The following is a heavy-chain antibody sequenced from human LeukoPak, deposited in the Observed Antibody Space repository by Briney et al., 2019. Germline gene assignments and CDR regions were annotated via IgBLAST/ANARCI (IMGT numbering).Heavy chain of an antibody. CDR1: GYRFTSYW. J-gene: IGHJ4*02. Sequence: HGESLKISCKGSGYRFTSYWIGWVRQMPGKGLEWMGIIYPADSDTRYSPSFQGQVTISADKSISSAYLQWSSLKASDSAMYYCARRGFGEAYFDYWGQGTLVAVSS. D-gene: IGHD3-10*01. CDR3: ARRGFGEAYFDY. V-gene: IGHV5-51*01. CDR2: IYPADSDT.